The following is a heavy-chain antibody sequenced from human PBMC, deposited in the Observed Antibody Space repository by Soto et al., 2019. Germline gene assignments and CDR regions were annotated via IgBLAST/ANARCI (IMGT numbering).Heavy chain of an antibody. V-gene: IGHV1-2*02. CDR3: ARPPFTQPHTSDNPYGMDV. CDR1: GYTFTGYY. CDR2: INPNSGGT. D-gene: IGHD2-2*02. Sequence: ASVKVSCKASGYTFTGYYMHWVRQAPGQGLEWMGWINPNSGGTNYAQKFQGRVTMTRDTSISTAYMELSRLRSDDTAVYYCARPPFTQPHTSDNPYGMDVWGQGTTVTVSS. J-gene: IGHJ6*02.